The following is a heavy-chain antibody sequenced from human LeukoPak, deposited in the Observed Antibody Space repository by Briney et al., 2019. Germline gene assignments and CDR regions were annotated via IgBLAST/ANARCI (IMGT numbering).Heavy chain of an antibody. CDR1: GGSISSSGYY. J-gene: IGHJ3*02. Sequence: PSETLSLTCTVSGGSISSSGYYWSWIRQHPVKGLEWIGYIYYSGITYYNPSLKSRVTISVDTSKNQFSLKLNSVTAADTAVYYCARDSSSWYRAFDIWGQGTMVTVSS. D-gene: IGHD6-13*01. CDR3: ARDSSSWYRAFDI. CDR2: IYYSGIT. V-gene: IGHV4-31*03.